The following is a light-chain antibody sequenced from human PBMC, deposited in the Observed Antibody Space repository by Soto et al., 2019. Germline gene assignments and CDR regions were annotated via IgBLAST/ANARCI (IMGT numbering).Light chain of an antibody. V-gene: IGKV1-39*01. CDR2: VAS. J-gene: IGKJ4*01. CDR1: QNIGRF. Sequence: DIQMTQSPSSLSASVGDRVAITCRASQNIGRFLNWHEQKPGKAPNVLXNVASTLRSGVPSRFSGSGSGTDFNLTINSLQPEDFETYFCQQSFTIPLTFGGGTKVDIK. CDR3: QQSFTIPLT.